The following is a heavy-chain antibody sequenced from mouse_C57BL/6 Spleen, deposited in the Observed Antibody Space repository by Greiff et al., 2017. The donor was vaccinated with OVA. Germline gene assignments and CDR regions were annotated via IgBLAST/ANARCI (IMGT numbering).Heavy chain of an antibody. CDR2: IDPSDSYT. CDR1: GYTFTSYW. D-gene: IGHD1-1*01. J-gene: IGHJ4*01. V-gene: IGHV1-69*01. CDR3: ARKCFTTVVGADY. Sequence: QVQLQQPGAELVMPGASVKLSCKASGYTFTSYWMHWVKQRPGQGLEWIGEIDPSDSYTNSNQKFQGKSTLTVDTSSSTAYMQLSRLTCEHSAVYYGARKCFTTVVGADYWGQGTSVTVSS.